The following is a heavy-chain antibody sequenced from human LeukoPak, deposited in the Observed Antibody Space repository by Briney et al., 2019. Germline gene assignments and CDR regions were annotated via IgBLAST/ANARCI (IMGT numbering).Heavy chain of an antibody. V-gene: IGHV1-69*05. Sequence: SVKVSCKASGGTFSSYAISWVRQAPGQGLEWMGRIIPIFGTANYAQKFQGRVTITTDESASTAYMELSSLRSEDTAVYYCARTYYYDSSGYNDWGQGTLVTVSS. D-gene: IGHD3-22*01. CDR1: GGTFSSYA. CDR3: ARTYYYDSSGYND. J-gene: IGHJ4*02. CDR2: IIPIFGTA.